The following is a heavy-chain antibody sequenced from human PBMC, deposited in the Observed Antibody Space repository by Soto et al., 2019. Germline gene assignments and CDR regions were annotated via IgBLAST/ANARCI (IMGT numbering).Heavy chain of an antibody. CDR1: GGPINSNSYF. CDR2: ISHNGGT. CDR3: GKVLVGAPRQSDFAN. V-gene: IGHV4-39*01. D-gene: IGHD2-8*02. Sequence: SETLSLTCIVSGGPINSNSYFWAWISQPSGWGLAWIASISHNGGTHYNPYPRSGVPSSIGVSKIQFAPTLTSVTFSGTAGYHCGKVLVGAPRQSDFANWGQGALVTVFS. J-gene: IGHJ4*01.